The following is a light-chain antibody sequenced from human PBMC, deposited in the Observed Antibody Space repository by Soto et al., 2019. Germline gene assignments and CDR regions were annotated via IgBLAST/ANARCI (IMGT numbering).Light chain of an antibody. J-gene: IGKJ1*01. CDR2: DAS. CDR3: EQYGSSPRT. V-gene: IGKV3-20*01. CDR1: QSVSGY. Sequence: EIVLTQSPATLALSPCERATLSCRASQSVSGYLAWYQQKPGQAPRLLIYDASNRATGIPARFSGSGSGTDFTLTISRLEPEDFAVYYCEQYGSSPRTFGQGTKVDIK.